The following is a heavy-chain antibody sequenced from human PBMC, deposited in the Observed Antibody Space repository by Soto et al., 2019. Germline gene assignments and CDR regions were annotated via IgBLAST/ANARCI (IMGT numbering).Heavy chain of an antibody. CDR2: ISSSSSYI. V-gene: IGHV3-21*01. Sequence: EVQLVESGGGLVKPGGSLRLSCAASGFTFSSYSMNWVRQAPGKGLVWVSSISSSSSYIYYADSVKGRFTISRDNAKNSLYLQMNSLRAEDTAVYYCARDLEWNDYYGMDVWGQGTTVTVSS. CDR1: GFTFSSYS. J-gene: IGHJ6*02. CDR3: ARDLEWNDYYGMDV. D-gene: IGHD1-1*01.